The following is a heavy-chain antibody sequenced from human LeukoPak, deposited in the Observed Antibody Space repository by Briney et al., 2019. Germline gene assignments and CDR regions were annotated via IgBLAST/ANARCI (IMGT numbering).Heavy chain of an antibody. CDR3: AISEYSSSPFDY. CDR2: IIPVLGIA. J-gene: IGHJ4*02. Sequence: SVKVSCKASGGTFSSYTISWVRQAPGQGLEWMGRIIPVLGIANYAQKFQGRVTITADKSTSTAYMELSSLRSEDTAVYYCAISEYSSSPFDYWGQGTLVTVSS. D-gene: IGHD6-6*01. V-gene: IGHV1-69*02. CDR1: GGTFSSYT.